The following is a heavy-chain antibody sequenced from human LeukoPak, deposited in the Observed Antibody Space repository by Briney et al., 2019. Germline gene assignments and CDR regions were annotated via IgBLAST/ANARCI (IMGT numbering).Heavy chain of an antibody. V-gene: IGHV3-21*01. CDR3: ARAYCSSTSCYQVADY. Sequence: GGSLRLSCAASAFTVSTYNMNWVRQAPGKGLEWVSSITSSSASIYYADSVKGRFTISRDNAKNSLYLQMNSLRAEDTAVYYCARAYCSSTSCYQVADYWGQGTLVTVSS. CDR1: AFTVSTYN. CDR2: ITSSSASI. D-gene: IGHD2-2*01. J-gene: IGHJ4*02.